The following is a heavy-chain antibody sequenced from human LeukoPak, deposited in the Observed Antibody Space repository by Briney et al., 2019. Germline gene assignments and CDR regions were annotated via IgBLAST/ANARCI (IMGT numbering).Heavy chain of an antibody. D-gene: IGHD2-15*01. J-gene: IGHJ6*03. V-gene: IGHV1-18*01. CDR2: ISSYNGNT. Sequence: ASVKVSCKASGYTFTSYGISWVRQAPGQGLEWIGWISSYNGNTNYAQKLQGRVTMTTDTSTSTAYMELRSLRSDDTAVYYCAREGGYCSGGSCYPGYYMDVWGKGTTVTVSS. CDR3: AREGGYCSGGSCYPGYYMDV. CDR1: GYTFTSYG.